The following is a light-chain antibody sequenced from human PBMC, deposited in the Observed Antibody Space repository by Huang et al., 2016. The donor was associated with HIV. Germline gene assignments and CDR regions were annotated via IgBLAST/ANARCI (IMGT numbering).Light chain of an antibody. CDR1: QDINKY. V-gene: IGKV1-33*01. CDR3: QQSRS. CDR2: DAS. J-gene: IGKJ4*01. Sequence: DIQTTQSPSSLSASVGDRVTIRCQASQDINKYLNWYQQKPWKDPKRLIFDASNLERGFPTRFSGSGSGTDFTFTISSLQPEDFATYYCQQSRSFGGGTKVEVK.